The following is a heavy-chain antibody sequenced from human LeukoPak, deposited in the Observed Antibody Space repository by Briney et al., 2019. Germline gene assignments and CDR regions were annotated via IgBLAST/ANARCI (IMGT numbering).Heavy chain of an antibody. CDR1: GGSISSGDYY. D-gene: IGHD4-17*01. V-gene: IGHV4-30-4*01. CDR3: ASYYGDQITDVDYFDY. J-gene: IGHJ4*02. Sequence: SETLSFTCTVSGGSISSGDYYWSWIRQPPGTGLEWIGYIYYSGSTYYNPSLKSRVTISVDTSKNQFSLKLSSVTAADTAVYYCASYYGDQITDVDYFDYWGQGTLVTVSS. CDR2: IYYSGST.